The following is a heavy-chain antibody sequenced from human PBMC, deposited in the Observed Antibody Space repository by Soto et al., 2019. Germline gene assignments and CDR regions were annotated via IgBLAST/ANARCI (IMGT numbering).Heavy chain of an antibody. CDR1: GGSVISVPF. Sequence: SETLSLTCTVSGGSVISVPFWTWIRQHPGKGPEWIGHFFYTGTTYYNPSLEGRVAISVDTPKNQFSLKLSSVTAADTAVYYCARVLRRRNYYGSGSSLSAPNWFDPWGQGTLVTVSS. J-gene: IGHJ5*02. D-gene: IGHD3-10*01. V-gene: IGHV4-31*03. CDR2: FFYTGTT. CDR3: ARVLRRRNYYGSGSSLSAPNWFDP.